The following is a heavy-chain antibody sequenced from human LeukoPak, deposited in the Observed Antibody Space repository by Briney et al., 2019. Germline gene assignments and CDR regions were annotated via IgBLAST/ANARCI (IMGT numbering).Heavy chain of an antibody. D-gene: IGHD4-17*01. CDR3: ARDIYFYGDYVIDY. CDR1: GFTFSNYA. V-gene: IGHV3-33*01. Sequence: GRSLRLSCAASGFTFSNYAMHWVRQAPGKGLEWVAVIWYDGSNKYYADSEKGRFTISRDNSKNTLYLQMNSLRAEDTAVYYCARDIYFYGDYVIDYWGQGTLVTVSS. J-gene: IGHJ4*02. CDR2: IWYDGSNK.